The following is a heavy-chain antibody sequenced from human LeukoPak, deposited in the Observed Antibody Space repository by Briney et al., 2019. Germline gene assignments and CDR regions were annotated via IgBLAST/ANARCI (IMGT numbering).Heavy chain of an antibody. CDR2: IYHSGST. CDR1: GGSISSSNW. J-gene: IGHJ4*02. V-gene: IGHV4-4*02. CDR3: AREGSSGRYFDY. Sequence: PSETLSLTCAVSGGSISSSNWWSWVRQPPGKGLEWIGEIYHSGSTNYSPSLKSRVTISVDRSKNQFSLKLSSVTAADTAVYYCAREGSSGRYFDYWGQGTLVTVSS. D-gene: IGHD5-12*01.